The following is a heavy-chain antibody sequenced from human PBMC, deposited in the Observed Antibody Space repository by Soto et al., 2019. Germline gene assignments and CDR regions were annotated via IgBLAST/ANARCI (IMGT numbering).Heavy chain of an antibody. CDR3: ARDLYPARPFDI. Sequence: QVQLVQSGAEVKKPGSSVKVSCKASGGTFSSYANSWVRQAPGQGLEWMGGIIPIFGTANYAQKFQGRVTITADESTSTAYMELSSLRSEDTAAYYCARDLYPARPFDIWGQGTMVTVSS. CDR2: IIPIFGTA. J-gene: IGHJ3*02. V-gene: IGHV1-69*01. CDR1: GGTFSSYA. D-gene: IGHD3-16*01.